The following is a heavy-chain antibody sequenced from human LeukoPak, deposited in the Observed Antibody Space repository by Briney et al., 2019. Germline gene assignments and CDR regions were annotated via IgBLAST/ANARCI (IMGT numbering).Heavy chain of an antibody. D-gene: IGHD6-13*01. Sequence: SETLSLTCAVSGGSISSSNWWSWVRQPPGKGLEWIGEIYHSGSTNYNPSLKSRVTISVDKSKNQFSLKLSSVTAADTAVYYCAREYSSSWYGRYFQHWGQGTLVTVSS. CDR1: GGSISSSNW. J-gene: IGHJ1*01. CDR2: IYHSGST. V-gene: IGHV4-4*02. CDR3: AREYSSSWYGRYFQH.